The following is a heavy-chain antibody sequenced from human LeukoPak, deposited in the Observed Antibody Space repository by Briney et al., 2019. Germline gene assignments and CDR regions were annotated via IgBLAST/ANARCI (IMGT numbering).Heavy chain of an antibody. CDR3: ARNSPIATDGTAFDM. Sequence: SETLSLTCAVYGGSFSGYYWSWIRQPPGKGLEWIGEINHSGSTNYNPSLKSRVTISVDTSKNQFSLKLSSVTAADTAVYHCARNSPIATDGTAFDMWGQGTRVTVSS. V-gene: IGHV4-34*01. D-gene: IGHD6-13*01. CDR2: INHSGST. CDR1: GGSFSGYY. J-gene: IGHJ3*02.